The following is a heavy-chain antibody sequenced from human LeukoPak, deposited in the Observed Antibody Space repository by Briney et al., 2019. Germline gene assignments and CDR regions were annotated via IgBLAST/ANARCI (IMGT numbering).Heavy chain of an antibody. Sequence: ASVTVSCKASGGTFSSFGFSWVRQAPGQGLEWLGEIIPMFGTANYAQKFQGRVTMTADELTTTAYMELRSLKSEDTAVYYCARSPPRGYRDYAHPVPYNYFDPWGQGTLVTVSS. D-gene: IGHD5-12*01. CDR2: IIPMFGTA. CDR3: ARSPPRGYRDYAHPVPYNYFDP. V-gene: IGHV1-69*13. CDR1: GGTFSSFG. J-gene: IGHJ5*02.